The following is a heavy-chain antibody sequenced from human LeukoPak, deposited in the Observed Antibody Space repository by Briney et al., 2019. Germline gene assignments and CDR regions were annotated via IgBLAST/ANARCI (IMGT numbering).Heavy chain of an antibody. J-gene: IGHJ4*02. V-gene: IGHV1-69*01. CDR2: IIPIFGTA. CDR3: ASNYYDSSGYYSLDY. Sequence: GSSVKVSFKASGGTFSIYAISWVRQAPGQGLEWMGGIIPIFGTANYAQKFQGRVTITADESTSTAYMELSSLRSEDTAVYYCASNYYDSSGYYSLDYWGQGTLVTVSS. D-gene: IGHD3-22*01. CDR1: GGTFSIYA.